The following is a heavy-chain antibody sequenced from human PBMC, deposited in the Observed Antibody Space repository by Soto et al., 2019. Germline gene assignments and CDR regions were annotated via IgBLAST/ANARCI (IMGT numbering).Heavy chain of an antibody. V-gene: IGHV1-2*04. D-gene: IGHD3-3*01. Sequence: GASVKVSCKASGYTFTGYYMHWVRQAPGQGLEWMGWINPNSGGTNYAQKFQGWVTMPRDTSISTAYMELSRLRSDDTAVYYCAREPYYDFWSGYYTYGMDVWGQGTTVTASS. CDR1: GYTFTGYY. J-gene: IGHJ6*02. CDR3: AREPYYDFWSGYYTYGMDV. CDR2: INPNSGGT.